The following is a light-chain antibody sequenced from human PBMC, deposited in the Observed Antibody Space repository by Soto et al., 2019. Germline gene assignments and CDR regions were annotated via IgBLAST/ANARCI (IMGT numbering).Light chain of an antibody. CDR3: KSFTSSTTDV. CDR1: SSDIGGYNY. V-gene: IGLV2-14*03. Sequence: QSALTQPASVSGSPGQSITISCTGTSSDIGGYNYVSWYQQYPDKAPKLMIFDVSNRPSGVSNRFSGSKSGNMASLTISGLQAEDEADYYCKSFTSSTTDVFGTGTKVTVL. J-gene: IGLJ1*01. CDR2: DVS.